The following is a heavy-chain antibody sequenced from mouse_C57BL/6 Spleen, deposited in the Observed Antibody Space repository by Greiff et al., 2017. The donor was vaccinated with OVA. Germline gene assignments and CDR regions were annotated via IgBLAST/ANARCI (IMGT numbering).Heavy chain of an antibody. CDR3: ARNYDYDGDD. CDR1: GYSFTSYY. D-gene: IGHD2-4*01. J-gene: IGHJ2*01. Sequence: QVQLQQSGPELVKPGASVKISCKASGYSFTSYYIHWVKQRSGQGLEWIGWIYPGSGNTKYNEKFKGKATLTTDTSSSTAYMQLSSVTSEDSAVYYCARNYDYDGDDWGQGTTLTVSS. CDR2: IYPGSGNT. V-gene: IGHV1-66*01.